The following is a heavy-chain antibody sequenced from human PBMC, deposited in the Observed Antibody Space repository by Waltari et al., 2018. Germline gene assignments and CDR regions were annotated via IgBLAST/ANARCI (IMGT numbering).Heavy chain of an antibody. V-gene: IGHV3-48*03. CDR2: ISSSGSTI. CDR3: ARDGSMAAHFYYYYYMDV. J-gene: IGHJ6*03. CDR1: GFTFSSYE. D-gene: IGHD6-19*01. Sequence: EVQLVESGGGLVQPGGSLRLSCAASGFTFSSYEMNWVRQAPGKGLEGVSYISSSGSTIYYADSVKGRFTISRDNAQNSLYLQMNSLRAEDTAVYYCARDGSMAAHFYYYYYMDVWGKGTTVTVSS.